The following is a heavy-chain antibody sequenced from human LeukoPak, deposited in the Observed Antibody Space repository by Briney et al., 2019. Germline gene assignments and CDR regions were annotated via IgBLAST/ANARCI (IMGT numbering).Heavy chain of an antibody. CDR3: ARPTGERVGWFDS. CDR1: GYSFTSYW. D-gene: IGHD1-14*01. CDR2: IYPGGSDT. V-gene: IGHV5-51*01. Sequence: GESLKISCKGSGYSFTSYWIGWVRHVPGKGLEYMGIIYPGGSDTRYSPSFQGQVTISADKSISTAYLQWSSLKASDTAMYYCARPTGERVGWFDSWGQGTLVTVSS. J-gene: IGHJ5*01.